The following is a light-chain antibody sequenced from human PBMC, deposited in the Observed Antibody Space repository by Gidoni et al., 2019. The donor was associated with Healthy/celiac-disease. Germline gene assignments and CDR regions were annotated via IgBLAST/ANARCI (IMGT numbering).Light chain of an antibody. CDR1: QSIGSY. CDR3: QQSYSTPRT. J-gene: IGKJ1*01. Sequence: DIQMTQSPSSLSASVGDRVTITCRASQSIGSYLNWYQQQPGKAPKLLIYAASSLQSGVPSRFSGSGSGTDFTLTISSLQPEDFATYYCQQSYSTPRTFGQGTKVEI. CDR2: AAS. V-gene: IGKV1-39*01.